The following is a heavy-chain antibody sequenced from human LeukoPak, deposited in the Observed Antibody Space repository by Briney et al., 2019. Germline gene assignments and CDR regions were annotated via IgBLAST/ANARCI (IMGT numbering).Heavy chain of an antibody. CDR3: ARLDASGLDY. D-gene: IGHD6-19*01. CDR2: ISTSGSTI. CDR1: GFTFSDHY. J-gene: IGHJ4*02. Sequence: GGSLRLSCAASGFTFSDHYMSWIRQAPGKGLEWVSYISTSGSTIYYADSVKGRFTISRDNAKNSLYLQMNSLRADDTAVYYCARLDASGLDYWGQGTLVTVSS. V-gene: IGHV3-11*04.